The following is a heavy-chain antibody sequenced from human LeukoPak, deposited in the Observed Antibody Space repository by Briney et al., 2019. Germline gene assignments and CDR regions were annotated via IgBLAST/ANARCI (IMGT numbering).Heavy chain of an antibody. CDR1: GGSFSGYY. J-gene: IGHJ5*02. CDR2: INHSGST. V-gene: IGHV4-34*01. Sequence: SETLSLTCAVYGGSFSGYYWSWIRQPPGKGLEWIGEINHSGSTNYNPSLKSRVTISVDTSKNQFSLKLSSVTAADTAVYYCARRGGSSWYRLWLDPWGQGTLVTVSS. CDR3: ARRGGSSWYRLWLDP. D-gene: IGHD6-13*01.